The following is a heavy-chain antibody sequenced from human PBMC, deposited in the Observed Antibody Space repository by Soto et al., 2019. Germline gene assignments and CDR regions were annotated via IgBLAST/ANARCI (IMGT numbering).Heavy chain of an antibody. J-gene: IGHJ4*02. CDR2: IIPILGIA. D-gene: IGHD3-10*01. V-gene: IGHV1-69*04. CDR3: ARDKQSGYYFDY. CDR1: GGTFSSYT. Sequence: SVKVSCKASGGTFSSYTISLVRQAPGQGLEWMGRIIPILGIANYAQKFQGRVTITADKSTSTAYMELSSLRSEDTAVYYCARDKQSGYYFDYWGQGTLVNVSS.